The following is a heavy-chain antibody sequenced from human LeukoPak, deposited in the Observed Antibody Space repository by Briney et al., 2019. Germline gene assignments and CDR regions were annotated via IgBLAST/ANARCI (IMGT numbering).Heavy chain of an antibody. V-gene: IGHV4-59*08. CDR3: ARGYVVPAATDAFDI. Sequence: SETLSLTCTVSGGSISSYYWSWIRQPPGKGLEWIGYIYYSGSTNYNPSLKSRVTISVDTSKNQFSLKLSSVTAADTAVYYCARGYVVPAATDAFDIWGQGTMVTVSS. D-gene: IGHD2-2*01. CDR2: IYYSGST. CDR1: GGSISSYY. J-gene: IGHJ3*02.